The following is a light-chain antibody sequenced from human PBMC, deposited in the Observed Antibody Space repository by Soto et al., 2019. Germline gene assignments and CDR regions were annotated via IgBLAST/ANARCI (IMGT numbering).Light chain of an antibody. V-gene: IGLV2-23*02. J-gene: IGLJ2*01. CDR2: EVS. CDR1: SSDVGSYDL. Sequence: QSALTQPASVTASPGQSITISCTGTSSDVGSYDLVSWYQQHPGKALKLMIYEVSKRPSGLSNRFSGSKSGNTASLTISGLQAEDEADYYCCSYAGSRIYMVFGGGTKLTVL. CDR3: CSYAGSRIYMV.